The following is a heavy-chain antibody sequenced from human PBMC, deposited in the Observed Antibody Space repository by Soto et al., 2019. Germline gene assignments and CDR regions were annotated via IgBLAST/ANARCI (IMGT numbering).Heavy chain of an antibody. CDR2: ISAYNGNT. CDR3: AREPPGYCSSSSCYDYYFDY. D-gene: IGHD2-2*01. J-gene: IGHJ4*02. CDR1: GYTFTSYD. V-gene: IGHV1-18*01. Sequence: QVQLVQSGAEVKKPGASVKVSCKASGYTFTSYDISWVRQAPGQGLEWMGWISAYNGNTNYAQKLQGRVTMTTDTSTXTXYXXLRSLRSDDTAVYYCAREPPGYCSSSSCYDYYFDYWGQGTLVTVSS.